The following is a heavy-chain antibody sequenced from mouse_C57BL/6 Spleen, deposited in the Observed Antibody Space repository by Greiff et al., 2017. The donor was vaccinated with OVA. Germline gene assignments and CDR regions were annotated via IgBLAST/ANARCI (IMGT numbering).Heavy chain of an antibody. CDR1: GYTFTDYY. D-gene: IGHD2-5*01. CDR2: INPNNGGT. CDR3: ARGYYSNYGNY. J-gene: IGHJ2*01. V-gene: IGHV1-26*01. Sequence: VQLQQSGPELVKPGASVKISCKASGYTFTDYYMNWVKQSHGKSLEWIGDINPNNGGTSYNQKFKGKATLTVDKSSSTAYMELRSLTSEDSAVYYCARGYYSNYGNYWGQGTTLTVSS.